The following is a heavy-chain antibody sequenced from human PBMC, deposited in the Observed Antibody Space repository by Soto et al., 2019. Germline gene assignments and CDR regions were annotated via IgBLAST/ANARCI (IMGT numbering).Heavy chain of an antibody. V-gene: IGHV3-9*01. CDR2: ISWNSGSI. CDR3: AKDKGPSAGAAGTFYFDY. CDR1: GFTFDDYA. D-gene: IGHD6-13*01. J-gene: IGHJ4*02. Sequence: EVQLVESGGGLVQPGRSLRLSCAASGFTFDDYAMHWVRQAPGKGLEWVSGISWNSGSIGYADSVKGRFTISRDNAKNSLYLQMNSLRAEDTALYYCAKDKGPSAGAAGTFYFDYWGQGTLVTVSS.